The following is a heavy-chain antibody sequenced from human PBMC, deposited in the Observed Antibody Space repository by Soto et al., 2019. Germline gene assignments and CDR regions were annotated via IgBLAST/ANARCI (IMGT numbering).Heavy chain of an antibody. CDR3: AKAGHKEASLLWFGELLPYYFDY. J-gene: IGHJ4*02. Sequence: EVQLLESGGGLVQPGGSLRLSCAASGFTFSSYAMSWVRQAPGKGLEWVSAISGSGGSTYYADSVKGRFTISRDNSKNTLYLQMNSLRAEDTAVYYCAKAGHKEASLLWFGELLPYYFDYWGQGTLVTVSS. CDR2: ISGSGGST. V-gene: IGHV3-23*01. CDR1: GFTFSSYA. D-gene: IGHD3-10*01.